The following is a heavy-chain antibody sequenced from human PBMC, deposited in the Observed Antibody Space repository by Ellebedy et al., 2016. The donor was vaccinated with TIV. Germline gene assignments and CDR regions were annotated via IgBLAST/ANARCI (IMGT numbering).Heavy chain of an antibody. CDR2: VYYSGKS. J-gene: IGHJ4*02. Sequence: SETLSLTXTVSGDSIESYYWSWIRQPPGKGLEWIGFVYYSGKSDHNPSLKSRVTLSVDTSRNQLSLKLTSVTAADTAVYYCARGKTGYEPLYFDYWGQGTLVTVSS. V-gene: IGHV4-59*01. CDR1: GDSIESYY. CDR3: ARGKTGYEPLYFDY. D-gene: IGHD3-9*01.